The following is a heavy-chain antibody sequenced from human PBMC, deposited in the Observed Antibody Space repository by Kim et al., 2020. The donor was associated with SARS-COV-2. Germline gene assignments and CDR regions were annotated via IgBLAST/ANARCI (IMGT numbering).Heavy chain of an antibody. J-gene: IGHJ4*02. D-gene: IGHD3-22*01. Sequence: GGSLRLSCAASGFTFSNAWMSWVRQAPGKGLEWVGRIKSKTDGGTTDYAAPVKGRFTISRDDSKNTLYLQMNSLKTEDTAVYYCTTGRYYYDFYYFDYWGQGTLVTVSS. V-gene: IGHV3-15*01. CDR3: TTGRYYYDFYYFDY. CDR1: GFTFSNAW. CDR2: IKSKTDGGTT.